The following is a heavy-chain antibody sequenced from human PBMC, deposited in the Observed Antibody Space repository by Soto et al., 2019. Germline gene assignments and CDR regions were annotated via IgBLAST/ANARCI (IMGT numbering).Heavy chain of an antibody. CDR3: ARISTVTNKRDAFDI. J-gene: IGHJ3*02. Sequence: QVQLVQSGAEVKKPGASVKVSCKASGYTFTNSGVSWVRQAPGQGLEWMGWISGYNGRTNYAQKLQGRVTMTTGTSTSTAYMELRSLRSDDTAVYYCARISTVTNKRDAFDIWVQGTMVTVSS. CDR2: ISGYNGRT. D-gene: IGHD4-17*01. CDR1: GYTFTNSG. V-gene: IGHV1-18*01.